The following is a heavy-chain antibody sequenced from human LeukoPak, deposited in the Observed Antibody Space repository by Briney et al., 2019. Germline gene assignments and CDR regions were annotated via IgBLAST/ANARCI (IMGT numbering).Heavy chain of an antibody. J-gene: IGHJ4*02. V-gene: IGHV4-34*01. CDR1: GGSFSGYY. CDR3: ARAPDIVVVTAIRYSKLDY. Sequence: SETLSLTCAVYGGSFSGYYWSWIRQPPGKGLEWIGEINHSGSTNYNPSLKSRVTISVDTSKNQFSLKLSSVTAADTAVYYCARAPDIVVVTAIRYSKLDYWGQGTLVTVSS. D-gene: IGHD2-21*02. CDR2: INHSGST.